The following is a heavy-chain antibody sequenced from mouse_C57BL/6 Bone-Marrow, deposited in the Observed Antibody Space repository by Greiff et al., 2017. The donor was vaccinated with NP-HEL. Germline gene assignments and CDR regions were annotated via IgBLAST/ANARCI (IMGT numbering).Heavy chain of an antibody. J-gene: IGHJ3*01. CDR2: FYPGSGSI. CDR1: GYTFTEYT. CDR3: ARHEEGAWFAY. Sequence: VKLQESGAELVKPGASVKLSCKASGYTFTEYTIHWVKQRSGQSLEWIGWFYPGSGSIKYNEKFKDKATFTADKSSSTVYMELSRLTSEDAAVYFCARHEEGAWFAYWGQGTLVTVSA. V-gene: IGHV1-62-2*01.